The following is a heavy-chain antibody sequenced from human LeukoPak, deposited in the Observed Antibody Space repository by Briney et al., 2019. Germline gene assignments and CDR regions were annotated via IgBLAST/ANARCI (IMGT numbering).Heavy chain of an antibody. D-gene: IGHD2-15*01. V-gene: IGHV3-74*01. Sequence: GGSLRLSCAASGFTFSSYWMHWVRQAPGKGLVWVSRINTDGTSTTYADSVKGRFTISRDNAKNTLYLQMNSLRAEDTAVYYCAKLGSIVVVVAATRVDWFNPWGQGTLVTVSS. J-gene: IGHJ5*02. CDR1: GFTFSSYW. CDR3: AKLGSIVVVVAATRVDWFNP. CDR2: INTDGTST.